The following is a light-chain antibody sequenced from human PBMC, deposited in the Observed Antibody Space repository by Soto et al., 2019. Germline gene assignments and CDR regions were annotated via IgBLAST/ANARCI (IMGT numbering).Light chain of an antibody. J-gene: IGKJ4*01. CDR2: DAS. Sequence: EIVLTQSPATLSLSPGERATLSCRASQSFSSSLAWYQQKPGQAPRLLIYDASNRATGIPARFSGSGSGTDFTLTISSLEPEDFAVYYCQQRSNWPLTFGGGNKVDI. V-gene: IGKV3-11*01. CDR3: QQRSNWPLT. CDR1: QSFSSS.